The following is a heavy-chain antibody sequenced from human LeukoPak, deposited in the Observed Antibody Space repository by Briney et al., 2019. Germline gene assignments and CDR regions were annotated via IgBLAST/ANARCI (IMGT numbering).Heavy chain of an antibody. CDR2: IYYSGST. V-gene: IGHV4-59*01. J-gene: IGHJ6*03. CDR1: GGSISSYY. Sequence: SETLSLTCTVSGGSISSYYWSWIRQPPGKGLEWIGYIYYSGSTNYNPSLKSRVTISVDTSKNQFSLELSSVTAADTAVYYCARAYFDSSGYYYYYYYYMDVWGKGTTVTVSS. CDR3: ARAYFDSSGYYYYYYYYMDV. D-gene: IGHD3-22*01.